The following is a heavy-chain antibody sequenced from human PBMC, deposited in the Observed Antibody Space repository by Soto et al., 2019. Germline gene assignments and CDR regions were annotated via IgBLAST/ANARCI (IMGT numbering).Heavy chain of an antibody. V-gene: IGHV3-7*01. CDR1: GFTFSTYC. J-gene: IGHJ4*02. D-gene: IGHD3-16*01. CDR3: VCGGNFFIY. CDR2: MDQDGSET. Sequence: EVQLVESGGGLVQPGGSLRLSCAASGFTFSTYCMTWVRQPPGKGLEWVANMDQDGSETYYVDSVRGRFTVSRDNAKNSLYLQMNSLRVEDTAVYYCVCGGNFFIYWGQGTLVTVS.